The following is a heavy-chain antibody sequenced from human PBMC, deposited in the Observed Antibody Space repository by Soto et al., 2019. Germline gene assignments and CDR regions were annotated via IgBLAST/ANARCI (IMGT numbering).Heavy chain of an antibody. CDR1: SASISSEQR. CDR2: IHHSGST. D-gene: IGHD6-19*01. Sequence: QMQLQESGPGLVKPSETLSLTCAVSSASISSEQRWSWVRQPPGKGLEWIGEIHHSGSTNKNPSRKRRVTMSVDKSTNQFSLNLNSVPAADTAVYYCARSFGWYAIDQWGQGTLVIVSS. V-gene: IGHV4-4*02. CDR3: ARSFGWYAIDQ. J-gene: IGHJ4*02.